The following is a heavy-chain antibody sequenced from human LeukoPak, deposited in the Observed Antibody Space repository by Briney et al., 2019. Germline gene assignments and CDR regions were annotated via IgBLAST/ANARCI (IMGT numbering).Heavy chain of an antibody. J-gene: IGHJ4*02. Sequence: SGTLSLTCAVSGDSISSSNWWSWVRQLPGKGLEWIGEIYHSGSTNYNPSLKSRVTISVDKSKNQFSLKMSSVTAADMAVYYCAAYILTARYFDYWGQGTLVTVS. D-gene: IGHD1-14*01. V-gene: IGHV4-4*02. CDR3: AAYILTARYFDY. CDR1: GDSISSSNW. CDR2: IYHSGST.